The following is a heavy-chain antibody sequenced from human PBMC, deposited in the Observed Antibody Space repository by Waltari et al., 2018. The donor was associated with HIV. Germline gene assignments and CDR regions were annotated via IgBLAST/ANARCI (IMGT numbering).Heavy chain of an antibody. Sequence: QVQLVESGGGVVQPGRSLRLSCAASGFTFSSYGRHWVRQAPGKGLEWVAVISYDGSNKYFSDSVKGRFTISRDQSKNTLYLQMNSLRAEDTAMYYCARNERKGDAFDIWGQGTKVIVSS. J-gene: IGHJ3*02. CDR2: ISYDGSNK. V-gene: IGHV3-30*03. CDR3: ARNERKGDAFDI. CDR1: GFTFSSYG.